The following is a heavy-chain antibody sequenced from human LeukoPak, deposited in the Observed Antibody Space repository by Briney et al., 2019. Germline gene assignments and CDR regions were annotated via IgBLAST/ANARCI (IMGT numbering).Heavy chain of an antibody. D-gene: IGHD6-13*01. CDR1: GYTFTGYY. J-gene: IGHJ4*02. Sequence: ASVKVSCKASGYTFTGYYMHWVRQAPGQGLEWMGWINPNSGGTNYAQKFQGWVTMTRDTSISTAYMELSRLRSEDTAVYYCARAQQGYEHGSVGDYWGQGTLVTVSS. V-gene: IGHV1-2*04. CDR3: ARAQQGYEHGSVGDY. CDR2: INPNSGGT.